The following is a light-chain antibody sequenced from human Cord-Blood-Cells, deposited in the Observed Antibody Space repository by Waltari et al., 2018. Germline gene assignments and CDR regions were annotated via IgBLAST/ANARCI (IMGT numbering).Light chain of an antibody. CDR2: LGS. Sequence: MTLSRLSQHVTPAAQHAISCRSSHSLLHSNGSNYLDWYLQKPGQSPQLLIYLGSKRASGVPDRVSCSGSGTDFTLKISRVEAEDVGVYYCMQALQTLTFGGGTKVEIK. V-gene: IGKV2-28*01. CDR1: HSLLHSNGSNY. CDR3: MQALQTLT. J-gene: IGKJ4*01.